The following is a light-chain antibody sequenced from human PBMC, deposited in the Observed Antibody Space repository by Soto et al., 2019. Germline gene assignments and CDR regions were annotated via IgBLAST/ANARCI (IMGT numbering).Light chain of an antibody. CDR3: QQYNDWPRT. V-gene: IGKV3-15*01. CDR1: QSVSNN. CDR2: DAS. J-gene: IGKJ1*01. Sequence: SLSPATLSLPTGDRATLSCGASQSVSNNYLAWYQQKPGLAPRLLIYDASTRATGIPARFSGSGSGTEFTLTISSLQSEDFAVYYCQQYNDWPRTFGQGTKVDIK.